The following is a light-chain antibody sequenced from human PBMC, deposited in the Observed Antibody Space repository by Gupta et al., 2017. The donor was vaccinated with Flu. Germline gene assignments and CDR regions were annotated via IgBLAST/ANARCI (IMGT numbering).Light chain of an antibody. CDR2: WAS. V-gene: IGKV4-1*01. Sequence: DILLTLSPDSVHVSLGSRSTIHCKSSQSVLYSSNNKNYLAWYQQKPGQPPKLLIYWASTRESGVPDRFSGSGSGTDFTLTISSLQAEDVAVYYCQQYYSTPYTFGQGTKLEIK. CDR1: QSVLYSSNNKNY. CDR3: QQYYSTPYT. J-gene: IGKJ2*01.